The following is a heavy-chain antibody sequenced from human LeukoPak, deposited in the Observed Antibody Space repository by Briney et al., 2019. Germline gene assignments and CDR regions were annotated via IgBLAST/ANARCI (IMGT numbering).Heavy chain of an antibody. Sequence: SVKVSCKASGGTFSSYAISWVRQAPGQGLEWMGGIIPIFGTANYAQKFQGRVTITADESTSTAYMELSSLRSEDTAVYYCARDLDSSGYLGYWGQGTLVTVSS. CDR2: IIPIFGTA. J-gene: IGHJ4*02. V-gene: IGHV1-69*13. CDR3: ARDLDSSGYLGY. D-gene: IGHD3-22*01. CDR1: GGTFSSYA.